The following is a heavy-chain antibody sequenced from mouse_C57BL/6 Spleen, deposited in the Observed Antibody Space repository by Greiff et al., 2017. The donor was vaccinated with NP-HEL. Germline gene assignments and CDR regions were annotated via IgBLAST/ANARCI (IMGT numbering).Heavy chain of an antibody. V-gene: IGHV1-78*01. J-gene: IGHJ4*01. CDR3: ARWGQLRLRGAMDY. Sequence: VKLQESDAELVKPGASVKISCKVSGYTFTDHTIHWMKQRPEQGLEWIGYIYPRDGSTKYNEKFKGKATLTADKSSSTAYMQLNSLTSEDSAVYFCARWGQLRLRGAMDYWGQGTSVTVSS. CDR2: IYPRDGST. CDR1: GYTFTDHT. D-gene: IGHD3-2*02.